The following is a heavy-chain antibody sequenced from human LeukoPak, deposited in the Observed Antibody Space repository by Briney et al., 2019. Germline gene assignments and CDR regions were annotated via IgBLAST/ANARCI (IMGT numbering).Heavy chain of an antibody. CDR3: ARIPSGDSGSYYFDY. CDR2: IDWDDDK. CDR1: GFSLSTSGMC. D-gene: IGHD1-26*01. Sequence: SGPTLVNPTQTLTLTCTFSGFSLSTSGMCVSWIRQPPGKALEWLARIDWDDDKYYSTSLKTRLTISKDTSKNQVDLTMTNMDPVDTATYYCARIPSGDSGSYYFDYWGQGTLVTVSS. J-gene: IGHJ4*02. V-gene: IGHV2-70*11.